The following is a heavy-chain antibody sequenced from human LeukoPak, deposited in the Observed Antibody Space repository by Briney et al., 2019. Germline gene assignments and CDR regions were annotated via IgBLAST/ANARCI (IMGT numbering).Heavy chain of an antibody. D-gene: IGHD2-15*01. V-gene: IGHV3-23*01. J-gene: IGHJ4*02. CDR2: ISNSGDST. CDR3: AKERCSAGSCGSTPDY. CDR1: GFIFSTYA. Sequence: PGRSLRLSCSASGFIFSTYAMSWVRQAPGKGLEWVSGISNSGDSTYYADSVKGRFTISRDYTRKTVDLQMNGLRADDTAVYYCAKERCSAGSCGSTPDYWGQGTPVTLSS.